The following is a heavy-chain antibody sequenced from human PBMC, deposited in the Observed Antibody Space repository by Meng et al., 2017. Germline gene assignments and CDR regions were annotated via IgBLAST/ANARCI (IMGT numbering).Heavy chain of an antibody. CDR3: AKGGYSGYDSIFGDY. CDR1: GFTFDDYA. V-gene: IGHV3-9*01. J-gene: IGHJ4*02. Sequence: SLKISCAASGFTFDDYAMHWVRQAPGKGLEWVSGISWNSGSIGYADSVKGRFTISRDNAKNSLYLQMNSLRAEDTALYYCAKGGYSGYDSIFGDYWGQGTQVT. D-gene: IGHD5-12*01. CDR2: ISWNSGSI.